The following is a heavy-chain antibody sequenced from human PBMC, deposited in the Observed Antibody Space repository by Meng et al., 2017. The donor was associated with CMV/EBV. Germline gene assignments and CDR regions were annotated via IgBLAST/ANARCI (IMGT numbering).Heavy chain of an antibody. CDR2: IYSGGST. CDR3: ARVATMVRGVIDY. Sequence: GESLKISCAASGFTVSSNYMSWVRPAPGKGLEWVSVIYSGGSTYYPDSVKGRFTISRDNSKNTLYLQMNSLRAEDTAVYYCARVATMVRGVIDYWGQGTLVTVSS. V-gene: IGHV3-53*01. D-gene: IGHD3-10*01. J-gene: IGHJ4*02. CDR1: GFTVSSNY.